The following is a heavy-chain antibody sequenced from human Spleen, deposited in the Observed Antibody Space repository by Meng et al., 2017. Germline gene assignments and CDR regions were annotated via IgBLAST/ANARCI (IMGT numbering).Heavy chain of an antibody. J-gene: IGHJ6*02. D-gene: IGHD2-2*01. CDR3: ATVSRGGYYFYGMDV. V-gene: IGHV4-59*12. CDR2: MYHSGSS. CDR1: GGSIRGYY. Sequence: GSLRLSCTVSGGSIRGYYWNWIRQPPGKGLEWIGYMYHSGSSKYNPSLKSRVTISVDTSKNQFSLRLSSVTAADTAVYYCATVSRGGYYFYGMDVWGQGTTVTVSS.